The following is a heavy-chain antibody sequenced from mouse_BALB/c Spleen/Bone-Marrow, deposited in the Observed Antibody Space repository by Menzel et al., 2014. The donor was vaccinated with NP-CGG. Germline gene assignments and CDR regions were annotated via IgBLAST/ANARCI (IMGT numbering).Heavy chain of an antibody. D-gene: IGHD2-4*01. J-gene: IGHJ1*01. Sequence: VQLQQSGAGLVKPGASVKLSCTASGFNLKDTYMHWVKQRPEQGLEWIGRIDPANGNTKYDPKFQGKATITADTPSNTAYLQLSGLTSEETAVYSGANYDYVWFFEVRGAGSTVIV. CDR2: IDPANGNT. CDR3: ANYDYVWFFEV. CDR1: GFNLKDTY. V-gene: IGHV14-3*02.